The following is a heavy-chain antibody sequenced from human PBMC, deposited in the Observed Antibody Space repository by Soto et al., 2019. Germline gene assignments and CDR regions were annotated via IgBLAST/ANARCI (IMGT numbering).Heavy chain of an antibody. CDR1: GGSISSSSYY. V-gene: IGHV4-39*02. D-gene: IGHD6-13*01. CDR2: IYYSGST. Sequence: SETLSLTCTVSGGSISSSSYYRGWIRQPPGKGLEWIGSIYYSGSTYYNPSLKSRVTISVDTSKNQFSLKLSSVTAADTAVYYCARDTTAAGTLFPVWVDYWGQGTLVTVSS. CDR3: ARDTTAAGTLFPVWVDY. J-gene: IGHJ4*02.